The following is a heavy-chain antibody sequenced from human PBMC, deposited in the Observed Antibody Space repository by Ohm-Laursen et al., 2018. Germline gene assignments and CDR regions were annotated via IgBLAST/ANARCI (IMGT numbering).Heavy chain of an antibody. CDR1: GFTFDDYA. CDR3: AKDLLAAPDYYGMDV. D-gene: IGHD6-13*01. J-gene: IGHJ6*02. CDR2: INWNSGDI. V-gene: IGHV3-9*01. Sequence: SLRLSCAASGFTFDDYAIHWVRQAPGKGLEWVATINWNSGDIGYGDSVKGRFTISRDNARSSLDLQMNSLRVEDTALYYCAKDLLAAPDYYGMDVWGQGTTVTVSS.